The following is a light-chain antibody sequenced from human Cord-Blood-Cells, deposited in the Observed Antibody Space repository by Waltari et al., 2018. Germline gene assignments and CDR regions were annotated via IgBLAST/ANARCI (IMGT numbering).Light chain of an antibody. CDR1: ALPQQY. V-gene: IGLV3-25*03. CDR2: KDS. J-gene: IGLJ3*02. CDR3: QSADSSGTWV. Sequence: SYELSQPPPVPVSPAQTARITCSGDALPQQYAYWYQQKPGQAPVLVIYKDSERPSGIPERFSGSSSGTTVTLTISGVQAEDEADYYCQSADSSGTWVFGGGTKLTVL.